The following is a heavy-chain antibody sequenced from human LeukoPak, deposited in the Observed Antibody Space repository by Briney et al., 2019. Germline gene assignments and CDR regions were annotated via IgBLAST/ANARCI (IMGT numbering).Heavy chain of an antibody. CDR1: GFTFSSYS. Sequence: PGGSLRLSCAASGFTFSSYSMNWARQAPGKGLEWVSYISSSSSTIYYADSVKGRFTISRDNAKNSLYLQMNSLRAEDTAVYYCARDVVRYFAWLFEGDAFDIWGQGTMVTVSS. J-gene: IGHJ3*02. V-gene: IGHV3-48*01. CDR3: ARDVVRYFAWLFEGDAFDI. CDR2: ISSSSSTI. D-gene: IGHD3-9*01.